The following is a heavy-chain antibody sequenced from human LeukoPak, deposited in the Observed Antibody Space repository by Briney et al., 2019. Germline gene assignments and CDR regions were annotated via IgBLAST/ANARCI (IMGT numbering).Heavy chain of an antibody. D-gene: IGHD6-25*01. CDR3: TAAPNTTPGSLGH. J-gene: IGHJ4*02. V-gene: IGHV3-11*01. Sequence: GGSLRLSCAASGFSFSDYYMNWLRQAPGKGLEWVSYSSSSGSSTYYADSVKGRFTISRDYAKNALFLQMNSLRAEDTAVYYCTAAPNTTPGSLGHWGQGTLVTVSS. CDR1: GFSFSDYY. CDR2: SSSSGSST.